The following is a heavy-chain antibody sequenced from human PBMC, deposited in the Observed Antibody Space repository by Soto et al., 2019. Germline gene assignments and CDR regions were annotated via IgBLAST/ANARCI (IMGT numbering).Heavy chain of an antibody. CDR2: ISQSGST. Sequence: VQIQQWGAGLLKPLESLSLTCAVYGSSLSGYDWSWVRQPPGKGLQWIGEISQSGSTNYDPSLKRRVTTSIDTSKNQISLRLRSVTAADTDTYFCARDPNANAFDIWGRGTMVTVSS. CDR3: ARDPNANAFDI. CDR1: GSSLSGYD. V-gene: IGHV4-34*02. J-gene: IGHJ3*02.